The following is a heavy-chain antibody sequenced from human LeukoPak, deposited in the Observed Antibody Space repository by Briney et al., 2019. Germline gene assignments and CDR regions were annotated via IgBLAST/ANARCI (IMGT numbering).Heavy chain of an antibody. Sequence: GGSLRLSCTTSGSTFGDYAMTWVRQAPGRGLEWVGFIRSKAYGGTTEYAASAKGRFTVSRDDSKSIAYLQMNSLKTEDTAIYYCTRDEDGSTWGQGTLVTVSS. CDR3: TRDEDGST. CDR1: GSTFGDYA. V-gene: IGHV3-49*04. D-gene: IGHD5-24*01. J-gene: IGHJ5*02. CDR2: IRSKAYGGTT.